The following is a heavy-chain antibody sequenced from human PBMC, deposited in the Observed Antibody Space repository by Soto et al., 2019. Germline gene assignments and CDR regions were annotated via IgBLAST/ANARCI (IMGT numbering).Heavy chain of an antibody. V-gene: IGHV4-31*03. CDR1: GGSISSGGYY. J-gene: IGHJ6*02. D-gene: IGHD3-3*01. Sequence: SETLSLTCTVSGGSISSGGYYWSWIRQHPGKGLEWIGYIYYSGSTYYNPSLKSRVTISVDTSKNQFSLKLSSVTAADTAVYYCARQLLYYDFWSGYPRYGMDVWGQGTTVTVSS. CDR3: ARQLLYYDFWSGYPRYGMDV. CDR2: IYYSGST.